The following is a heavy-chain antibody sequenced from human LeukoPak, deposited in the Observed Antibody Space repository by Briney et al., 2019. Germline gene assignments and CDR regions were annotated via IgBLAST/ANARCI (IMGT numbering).Heavy chain of an antibody. CDR3: AREERAAAGVNYYYYHGLDV. J-gene: IGHJ6*02. D-gene: IGHD6-13*01. Sequence: SGGSLRLSCAASGFTFSSYGMHWVRQAPGKGLEWVAVIWDDGSDKHYVDSVKGRFTISRDTSKNTLYLQKNSLRAEDTAVYYCAREERAAAGVNYYYYHGLDVWGQGTTVTVSS. CDR1: GFTFSSYG. CDR2: IWDDGSDK. V-gene: IGHV3-33*01.